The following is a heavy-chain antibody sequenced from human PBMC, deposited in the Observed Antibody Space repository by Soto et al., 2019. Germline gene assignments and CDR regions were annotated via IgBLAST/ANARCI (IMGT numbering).Heavy chain of an antibody. CDR1: GGSISSGGYY. D-gene: IGHD5-18*01. J-gene: IGHJ4*02. CDR2: IYYSGST. CDR3: ARKKGYSYGPHYFDY. V-gene: IGHV4-31*03. Sequence: QVQLQESGPGLVKPSQTLSLTCTVSGGSISSGGYYWSWIRQHPGKGLEWIGNIYYSGSTFYNPPLKSRVTISVDTSKNQFSLKLSSVTAADTAVYYCARKKGYSYGPHYFDYWGQGTLVTVSS.